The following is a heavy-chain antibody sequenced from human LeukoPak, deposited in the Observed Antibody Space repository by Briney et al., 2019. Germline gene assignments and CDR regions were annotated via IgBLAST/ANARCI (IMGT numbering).Heavy chain of an antibody. CDR2: IRSSSSTI. J-gene: IGHJ6*04. V-gene: IGHV3-48*01. CDR3: VRDPDYGVLYFV. CDR1: GFTFSNYS. Sequence: GGSLRLSCAASGFTFSNYSMNWVRQAPGQGLGWVSYIRSSSSTIYYADSVKGRFTISRDNAKNSLYLQTNSLRAEDTAVYYCVRDPDYGVLYFVWGKGTTVTVSS. D-gene: IGHD4/OR15-4a*01.